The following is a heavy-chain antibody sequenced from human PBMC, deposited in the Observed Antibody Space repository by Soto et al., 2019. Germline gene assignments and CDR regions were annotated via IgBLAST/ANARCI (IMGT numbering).Heavy chain of an antibody. V-gene: IGHV3-11*01. Sequence: PGGSLRLSCAASGFIFSDYYMSWVRQAPGRGLEWVAYISGRATAIYYADSVKGRFTISRDSAKNSLYLQMNSLRAEDTAVYYCVRDGQYYDTTESFRYYFDNWGQGALVTVSS. J-gene: IGHJ4*02. CDR2: ISGRATAI. CDR3: VRDGQYYDTTESFRYYFDN. CDR1: GFIFSDYY. D-gene: IGHD3-3*01.